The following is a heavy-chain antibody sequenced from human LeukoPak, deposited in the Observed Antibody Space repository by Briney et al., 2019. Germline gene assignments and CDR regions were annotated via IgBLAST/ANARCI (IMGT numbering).Heavy chain of an antibody. Sequence: SETLSLTCTVSGVSISSSSYYWGWIRQPPGKGLEWIGSIYYSGSTYYNPSLKSRVTISADTSKNQFSLKLSSVTAADTAVYYCARHDSSSWSVYGMDVWGQGTTVTVSS. CDR2: IYYSGST. V-gene: IGHV4-39*01. CDR3: ARHDSSSWSVYGMDV. J-gene: IGHJ6*02. D-gene: IGHD6-13*01. CDR1: GVSISSSSYY.